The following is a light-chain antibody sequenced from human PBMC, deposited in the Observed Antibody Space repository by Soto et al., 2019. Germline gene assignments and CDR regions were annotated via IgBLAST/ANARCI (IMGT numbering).Light chain of an antibody. Sequence: DIQMTQSPSTLSGSVGDRVTITCRASQTIRSWLAWYQQKPGKAPKLLIYKASTLKSGVPSRFSGSGSGTEFTLTISSLQPEDFATYYCQHIYSIPITFGQGTRLEIK. CDR1: QTIRSW. CDR2: KAS. J-gene: IGKJ5*01. CDR3: QHIYSIPIT. V-gene: IGKV1-5*03.